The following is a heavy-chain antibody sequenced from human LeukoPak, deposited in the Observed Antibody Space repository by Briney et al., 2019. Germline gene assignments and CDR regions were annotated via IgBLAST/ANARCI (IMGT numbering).Heavy chain of an antibody. J-gene: IGHJ4*02. CDR2: ISSGSGTI. D-gene: IGHD6-25*01. V-gene: IGHV3-48*01. CDR1: GFTFSSYS. CDR3: ARESPSGWKYFDH. Sequence: GGSLRLSCAASGFTFSSYSMNWVRQAPGKGLEWVSYISSGSGTIYYADSVKGRFTISRDNAKNSLYLQMNSLRAEDTAVYYCARESPSGWKYFDHWGQGTLVTVSS.